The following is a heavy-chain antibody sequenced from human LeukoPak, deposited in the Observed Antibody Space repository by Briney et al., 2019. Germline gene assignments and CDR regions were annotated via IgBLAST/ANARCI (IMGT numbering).Heavy chain of an antibody. CDR3: ASLPMVYASPFDY. D-gene: IGHD2-8*01. V-gene: IGHV5-10-1*01. CDR1: GYSFTSYW. Sequence: GESLKISCKGSGYSFTSYWISWVRQMHGKGLEWVGRIDPSDSYTNYSPSFQGHVTISADKSISTAYLQWSSLKASDTAMYYCASLPMVYASPFDYWGQGTLVTVSS. CDR2: IDPSDSYT. J-gene: IGHJ4*02.